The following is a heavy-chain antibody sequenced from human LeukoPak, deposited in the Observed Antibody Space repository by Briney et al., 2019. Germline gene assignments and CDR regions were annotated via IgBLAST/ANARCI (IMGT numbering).Heavy chain of an antibody. CDR3: ARDLTTADN. CDR1: GFTFDDYG. CDR2: INWSGGRT. D-gene: IGHD1/OR15-1a*01. V-gene: IGHV3-20*04. J-gene: IGHJ4*02. Sequence: PGGSLRLSCAASGFTFDDYGMSWVRHAQGKGLEWVSGINWSGGRTGYADSLKGRFTISRDNAKNTLYLQMNSLRDEDTALYYCARDLTTADNWGQGTLVTVSS.